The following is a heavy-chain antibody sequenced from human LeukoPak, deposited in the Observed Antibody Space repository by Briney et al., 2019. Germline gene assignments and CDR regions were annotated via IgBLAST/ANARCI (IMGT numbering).Heavy chain of an antibody. CDR3: SRATTYDILTGYSDY. CDR2: ISSSGSYI. CDR1: GFTFSIYS. D-gene: IGHD3-9*01. Sequence: PGGSLRLSCAASGFTFSIYSMDWVRQAPGKGLEWVSSISSSGSYIYYADSLKGRFTISRDNAKKSLYLQMNSLRAEDTAVYYCSRATTYDILTGYSDYWGQGTLVTVSS. J-gene: IGHJ4*02. V-gene: IGHV3-21*01.